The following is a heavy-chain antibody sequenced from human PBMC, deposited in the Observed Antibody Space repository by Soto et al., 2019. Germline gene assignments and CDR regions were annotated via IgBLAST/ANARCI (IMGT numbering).Heavy chain of an antibody. J-gene: IGHJ4*02. CDR3: ARDLNLAVAGTIGY. CDR2: IWYDGSNK. CDR1: GFTFSSYG. V-gene: IGHV3-33*01. Sequence: QVQLVESGGGVVQPGRSLRLSCAASGFTFSSYGMHWVRQAPGKGLEWVAVIWYDGSNKYYADSVKGRFTISRDNSQNTLYLKMNSLRAEDTAVYYCARDLNLAVAGTIGYWGQGTLVTVSS. D-gene: IGHD6-19*01.